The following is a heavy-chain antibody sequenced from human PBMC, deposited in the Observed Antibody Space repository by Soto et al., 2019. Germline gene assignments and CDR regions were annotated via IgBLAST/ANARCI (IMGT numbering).Heavy chain of an antibody. V-gene: IGHV2-5*02. D-gene: IGHD1-1*01. CDR1: GFSFTTTSMG. CDR2: IYWDGES. CDR3: AHRDSTGTTTYFDS. Sequence: QITLKEAWPTLVKPTETLTLTCTFSGFSFTTTSMGVCWTRQPPGKALEWLAIIYWDGESRYNPLLRRRLTLTEDTSKNQVVLTMTNMDPKDTATYYCAHRDSTGTTTYFDSWGQGIPVTVA. J-gene: IGHJ4*02.